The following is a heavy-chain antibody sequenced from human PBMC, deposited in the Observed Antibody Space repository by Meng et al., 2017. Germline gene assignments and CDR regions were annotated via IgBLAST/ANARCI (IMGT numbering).Heavy chain of an antibody. CDR1: GGTFSSYT. V-gene: IGHV1-69*02. J-gene: IGHJ5*02. Sequence: SVKVSCKASGGTFSSYTISWVRQAPGQGLEWMGRIIPILGIANYAQKFQGRVTITADKSTSTAYMELSSLRSEDTAVYYCASYGSGSDYRNWFDPWGQGTLVTVSS. CDR3: ASYGSGSDYRNWFDP. D-gene: IGHD3-10*01. CDR2: IIPILGIA.